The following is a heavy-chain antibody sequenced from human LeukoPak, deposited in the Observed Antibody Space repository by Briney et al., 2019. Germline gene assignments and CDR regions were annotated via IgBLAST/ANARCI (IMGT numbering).Heavy chain of an antibody. CDR2: ISGSGGST. D-gene: IGHD3-10*01. J-gene: IGHJ4*02. V-gene: IGHV3-23*01. CDR3: AKSYRPLVRGKKFLEWSSPVGY. Sequence: TGGSLRLSCAASGFTFSSYSMNWVRQAPGKGLEWVSAISGSGGSTYYADSVKGRFTISRDNSRNTLYLQMNSLRAEDTAVYYCAKSYRPLVRGKKFLEWSSPVGYWGQGTLVTVSS. CDR1: GFTFSSYS.